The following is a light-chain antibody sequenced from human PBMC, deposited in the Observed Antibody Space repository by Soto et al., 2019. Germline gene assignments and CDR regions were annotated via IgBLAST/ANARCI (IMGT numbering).Light chain of an antibody. J-gene: IGLJ2*01. V-gene: IGLV1-51*01. CDR1: SSNIGNNY. CDR3: VTSHSSLSPVV. CDR2: DND. Sequence: QSVLTQPPSVSAAPGQKVSISCSGSSSNIGNNYVSWYQHLPGTAPRLLIYDNDKRPSGIPDRFSGSKSGTSATLGITGLQTGDEADYYCVTSHSSLSPVVFGGGTKLPVL.